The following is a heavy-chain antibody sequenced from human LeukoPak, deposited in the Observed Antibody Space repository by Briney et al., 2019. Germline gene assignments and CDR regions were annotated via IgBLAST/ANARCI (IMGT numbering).Heavy chain of an antibody. CDR2: INPNSVAT. D-gene: IGHD2-2*01. Sequence: ASVKVSCKTSGYTFTGYYIHWVRQAPGQGLGWMGWINPNSVATNYAQKFQGRVTLTTDTSINTAYMELTRLRFDDTAVYYCARMPHYWGQGTLVTVSS. CDR3: ARMPHY. V-gene: IGHV1-2*02. J-gene: IGHJ4*02. CDR1: GYTFTGYY.